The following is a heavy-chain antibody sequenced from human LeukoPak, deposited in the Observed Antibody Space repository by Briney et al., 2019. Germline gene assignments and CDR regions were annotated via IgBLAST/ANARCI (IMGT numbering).Heavy chain of an antibody. CDR2: INHSGST. J-gene: IGHJ4*02. D-gene: IGHD1-26*01. Sequence: SETLSLTCAVYGGSSSGYYWSWIRQPPGKGLEWIGEINHSGSTNYNPSLKSRVTISVDTSKNQFSLKLSSVTAADTAVYYCARRGIVGAIYWGQGTLVTVPS. V-gene: IGHV4-34*01. CDR1: GGSSSGYY. CDR3: ARRGIVGAIY.